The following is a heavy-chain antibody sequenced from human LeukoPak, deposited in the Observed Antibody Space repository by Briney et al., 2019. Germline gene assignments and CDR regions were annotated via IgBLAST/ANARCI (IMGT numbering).Heavy chain of an antibody. V-gene: IGHV4-39*01. CDR1: GGSISSSSYY. CDR3: VRNGSSFLVDS. Sequence: SETLSLTCTVSGGSISSSSYYWGCIRQPPGKGLEWIASMSYSGTTYYNPSLKSRVTISVDTSRNQFSLNLTSVTAADTAVYFCVRNGSSFLVDSWGQGTLVTVSS. J-gene: IGHJ4*02. D-gene: IGHD5-18*01. CDR2: MSYSGTT.